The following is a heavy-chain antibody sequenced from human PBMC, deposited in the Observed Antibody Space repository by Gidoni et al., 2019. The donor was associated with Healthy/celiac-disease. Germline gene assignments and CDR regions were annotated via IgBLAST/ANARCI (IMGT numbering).Heavy chain of an antibody. CDR1: GFTFSNAW. CDR2: IKSKTDGGKT. Sequence: VQLVESGGGLVKPGGSLRLSCAASGFTFSNAWMRLVRQAPGKGLEWVGRIKSKTDGGKTEYAAPVKGRFTISRDDSKNTLYLKMNSLKTEDTAVYYCTTLFTYFDYWGQGTLVTVSS. CDR3: TTLFTYFDY. D-gene: IGHD2-21*01. J-gene: IGHJ4*02. V-gene: IGHV3-15*01.